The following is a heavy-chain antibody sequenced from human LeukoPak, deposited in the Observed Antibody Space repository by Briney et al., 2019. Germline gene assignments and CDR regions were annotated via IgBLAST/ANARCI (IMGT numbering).Heavy chain of an antibody. CDR2: ISGSGGAT. D-gene: IGHD3-3*01. CDR3: AREAYHDFWSGSWRSYYYMDV. V-gene: IGHV3-23*01. J-gene: IGHJ6*03. CDR1: GFTFNTYG. Sequence: GGSLRLSCAASGFTFNTYGMSWVRQAPGKGLEWVSGISGSGGATYYADSVKGRFTISRDNAKNSLYLQMNSLRAEDTAVYYCAREAYHDFWSGSWRSYYYMDVWGKGTTVTVSS.